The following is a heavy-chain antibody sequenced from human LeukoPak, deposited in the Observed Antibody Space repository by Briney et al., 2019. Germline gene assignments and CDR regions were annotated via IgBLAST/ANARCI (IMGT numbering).Heavy chain of an antibody. D-gene: IGHD5-12*01. Sequence: GGSLRLSCAASGFTFSSYWMTWVRQAPGKGLEWVANIKQDGSEKYYVDPVKGRFTISRDNAKNSLYLQMNSLRAEDTALYYCARDKGYPDDWGQGTLVTVS. V-gene: IGHV3-7*04. CDR2: IKQDGSEK. J-gene: IGHJ4*02. CDR1: GFTFSSYW. CDR3: ARDKGYPDD.